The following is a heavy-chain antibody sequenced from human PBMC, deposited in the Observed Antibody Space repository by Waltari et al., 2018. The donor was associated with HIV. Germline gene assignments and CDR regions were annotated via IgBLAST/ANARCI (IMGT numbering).Heavy chain of an antibody. CDR2: IIPILGIA. CDR3: ASVVAGGRVPYYYGMDV. J-gene: IGHJ6*02. D-gene: IGHD2-21*01. CDR1: GGTFSSYA. V-gene: IGHV1-69*04. Sequence: QVQLVQSGAEVKKPGSSVKVSCKASGGTFSSYAISWVRQAPGQGLEWMGRIIPILGIANYAQKFQGRVTITADKSTSTAYMELSSLRSEDTAVYYCASVVAGGRVPYYYGMDVWGQGTTVTVSS.